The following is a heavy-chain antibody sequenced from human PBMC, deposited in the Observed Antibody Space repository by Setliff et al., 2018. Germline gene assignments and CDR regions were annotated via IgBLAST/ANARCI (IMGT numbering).Heavy chain of an antibody. Sequence: ASVKVSCKASGYTFTSYAVHWVRQAPGQRLEWMGWINAGNGKTKYSQEFQGRVTITRNTSASTAYMELRSLRSEDMAVYYCAREGVDTRSSTDYRYYMDLWGKGTTVTVSS. CDR2: INAGNGKT. D-gene: IGHD5-18*01. CDR3: AREGVDTRSSTDYRYYMDL. J-gene: IGHJ6*03. CDR1: GYTFTSYA. V-gene: IGHV1-3*03.